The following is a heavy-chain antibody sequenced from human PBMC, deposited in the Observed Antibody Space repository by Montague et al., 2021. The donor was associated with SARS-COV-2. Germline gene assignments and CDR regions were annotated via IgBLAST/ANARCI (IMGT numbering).Heavy chain of an antibody. CDR2: VHDIESS. Sequence: SETLSLTCTVSGGSISRYFWNWIRQTPGKGLEWMGYVHDIESSIYNPPLQSRTTILLDTPKNQLSLRLNAVTAAGTAVYYCARGTLGGRDGRTRQYGGLDYWGRGIQSPSPQ. J-gene: IGHJ4*02. CDR3: ARGTLGGRDGRTRQYGGLDY. CDR1: GGSISRYF. V-gene: IGHV4-59*01. D-gene: IGHD3-16*01.